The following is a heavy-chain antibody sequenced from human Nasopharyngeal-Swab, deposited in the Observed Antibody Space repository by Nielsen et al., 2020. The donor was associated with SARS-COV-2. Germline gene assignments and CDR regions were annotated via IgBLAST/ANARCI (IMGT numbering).Heavy chain of an antibody. V-gene: IGHV3-13*01. CDR2: IGTAGDT. Sequence: GGSLRLSCAASGFTFSSYDMHWVRQATGKGLEWVSAIGTAGDTYYPGSVKGRFTISRENAKNSLYLQMNSLRAGDTAVYYCVRVNYDSSGHHHYFDYWGQGTLVTVSS. CDR1: GFTFSSYD. J-gene: IGHJ4*02. D-gene: IGHD3-22*01. CDR3: VRVNYDSSGHHHYFDY.